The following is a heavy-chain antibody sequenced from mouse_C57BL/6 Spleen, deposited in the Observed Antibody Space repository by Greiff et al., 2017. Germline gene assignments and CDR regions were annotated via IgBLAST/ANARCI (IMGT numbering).Heavy chain of an antibody. D-gene: IGHD2-10*02. Sequence: QVQLQQPGAELVRPGSSVKLSCKASGYTFTSYWMDWVKQRPGQGLEWIGNIYPSDSETHYNQKFKDKATLTVDKSSSIAYMQLSSLTSEDSAVYYCAREGYGNYHDYWGQGTTLTVSS. CDR2: IYPSDSET. CDR1: GYTFTSYW. CDR3: AREGYGNYHDY. V-gene: IGHV1-61*01. J-gene: IGHJ2*01.